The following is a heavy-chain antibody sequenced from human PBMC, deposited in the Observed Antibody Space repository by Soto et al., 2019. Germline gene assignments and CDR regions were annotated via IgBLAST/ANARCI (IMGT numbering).Heavy chain of an antibody. J-gene: IGHJ6*02. CDR1: GYTFTSYG. CDR3: ARYSGYASGPIYGMDV. D-gene: IGHD5-12*01. Sequence: QVQLVQSGAEVKKPGASVKVSCKASGYTFTSYGISWVRQAPGQGLEWMGWISAYNGNTNYAQKLQGRVTMTTDTXTXXAYMELRSLRSDDTAVYYCARYSGYASGPIYGMDVWGQGTTVTVSS. CDR2: ISAYNGNT. V-gene: IGHV1-18*01.